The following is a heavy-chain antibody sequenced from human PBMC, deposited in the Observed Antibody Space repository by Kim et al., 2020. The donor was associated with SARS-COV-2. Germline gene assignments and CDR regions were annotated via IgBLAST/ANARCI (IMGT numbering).Heavy chain of an antibody. J-gene: IGHJ6*02. CDR1: GFTFSSYD. Sequence: GGSLRLSCAASGFTFSSYDIHWARQPAGKGLEWVSAIDTSGKTYYPDSVKGRFTISRDNAKNSVYLQMHSLRAGDTAVYYCVRGAVTGTYGMDVWGLETTVSVSS. CDR3: VRGAVTGTYGMDV. CDR2: IDTSGKT. V-gene: IGHV3-13*04. D-gene: IGHD6-19*01.